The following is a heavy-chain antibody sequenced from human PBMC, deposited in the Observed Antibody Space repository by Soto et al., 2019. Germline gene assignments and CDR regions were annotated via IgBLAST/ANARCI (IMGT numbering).Heavy chain of an antibody. CDR1: GGTFSSYT. V-gene: IGHV1-69*08. Sequence: QVQLVQSGAEVKKPGSSVKVSCKASGGTFSSYTISWVRQAPGQGLEWMGRIIPILGIANYAQKFQGRVTITADKSTSTAYMELSSLRSEDTAVYYCAREPFAVAGTKYYYYGMDVWGQGTTVTVSS. CDR2: IIPILGIA. J-gene: IGHJ6*02. D-gene: IGHD6-19*01. CDR3: AREPFAVAGTKYYYYGMDV.